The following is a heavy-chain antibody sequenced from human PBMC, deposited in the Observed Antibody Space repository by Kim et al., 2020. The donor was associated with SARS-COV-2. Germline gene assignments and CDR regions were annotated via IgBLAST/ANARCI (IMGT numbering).Heavy chain of an antibody. Sequence: GGSLRLSCAASGFTFSSYGMHWVRQAPGKGLEWVAVIWYDGSNKYYADSVKGRFTISRDNSKNTLYLQMNSLRAEDTAVYYCARGKVDYGDYRGGGLFDYWGQGTLVTVSS. CDR1: GFTFSSYG. J-gene: IGHJ4*02. D-gene: IGHD4-17*01. V-gene: IGHV3-33*01. CDR3: ARGKVDYGDYRGGGLFDY. CDR2: IWYDGSNK.